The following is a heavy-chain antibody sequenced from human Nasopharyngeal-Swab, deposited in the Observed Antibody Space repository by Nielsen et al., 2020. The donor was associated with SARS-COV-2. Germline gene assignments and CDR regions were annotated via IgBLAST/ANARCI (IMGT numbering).Heavy chain of an antibody. CDR1: GYTFTSYA. CDR3: ARVGDYDFWSGYLGFPDYYYYGMDV. Sequence: ASVKVSCEASGYTFTSYAMNWVRQAPGQGLEWMGWINTNTGNPTYAQGFTGRFVFSLDTSVSTAYLQISSLKAEDTAVYYCARVGDYDFWSGYLGFPDYYYYGMDVWGQGTTVTVSS. D-gene: IGHD3-3*01. V-gene: IGHV7-4-1*02. J-gene: IGHJ6*02. CDR2: INTNTGNP.